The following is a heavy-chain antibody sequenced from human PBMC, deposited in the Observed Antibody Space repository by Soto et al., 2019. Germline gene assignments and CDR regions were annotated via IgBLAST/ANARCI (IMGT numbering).Heavy chain of an antibody. CDR1: GGSISSADYY. Sequence: PSETLSLTCTVSGGSISSADYYWSWIRQPPGKGLEWIGYIYYSGSTYYNPSLKSRVTISVDTSKNQYSLKLSSVTAADTAVYYCARHSSSWPFDYWGQGTLVTVSS. D-gene: IGHD6-13*01. CDR2: IYYSGST. CDR3: ARHSSSWPFDY. V-gene: IGHV4-30-4*01. J-gene: IGHJ4*02.